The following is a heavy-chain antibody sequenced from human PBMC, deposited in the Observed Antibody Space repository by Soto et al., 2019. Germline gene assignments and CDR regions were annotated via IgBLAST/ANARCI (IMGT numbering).Heavy chain of an antibody. V-gene: IGHV3-23*01. Sequence: GGSLRLSCAASELTFSNYAMSWVRQAPGKGLEWVSSISDNGGTTYYADSVKGRFTISRDNSKNTLYLQMNSLRAVDTAVYYCAKDPHKLIVYFDYWGLGTQVTVSS. CDR2: ISDNGGTT. CDR1: ELTFSNYA. CDR3: AKDPHKLIVYFDY. D-gene: IGHD3-22*01. J-gene: IGHJ4*02.